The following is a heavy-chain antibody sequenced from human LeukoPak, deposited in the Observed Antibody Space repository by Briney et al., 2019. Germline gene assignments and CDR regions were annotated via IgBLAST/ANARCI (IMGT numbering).Heavy chain of an antibody. CDR1: GYSFTNYW. J-gene: IGHJ4*02. CDR3: TRSGRLGYCSGGSCFRWDY. V-gene: IGHV5-51*01. D-gene: IGHD2-15*01. CDR2: IYPDDSDT. Sequence: PGESLKISCKVSGYSFTNYWIGWVRQMPGRGLEWMGIIYPDDSDTKYSPSFQGQVTISADKSISTAYLQWSSLKASDTAMYYCTRSGRLGYCSGGSCFRWDYWGQGTLVTVSS.